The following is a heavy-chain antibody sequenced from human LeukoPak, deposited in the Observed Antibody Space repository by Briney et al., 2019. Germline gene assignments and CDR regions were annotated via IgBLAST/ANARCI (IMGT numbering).Heavy chain of an antibody. Sequence: GGSLRLSCAASGFTFSNYAMSWVRQAPGKGLEWVSYISSSSSTIYYADSVKGRFTISRDNAKNSLYLQMNSLGDEDTAVYYCARASSGYYHLYYFDYWGQGTLVTVSS. D-gene: IGHD3-22*01. CDR3: ARASSGYYHLYYFDY. CDR1: GFTFSNYA. J-gene: IGHJ4*02. CDR2: ISSSSSTI. V-gene: IGHV3-48*02.